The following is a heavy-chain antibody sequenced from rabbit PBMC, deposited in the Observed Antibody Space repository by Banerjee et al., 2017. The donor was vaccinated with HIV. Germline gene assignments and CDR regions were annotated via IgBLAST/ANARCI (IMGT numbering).Heavy chain of an antibody. Sequence: QSLEESGGDLVKPGASLTLTCTASGFSFSSSYWICWVRQAPGKGLEWIACIYGGSSGSTYYASWAKGRFTISKTSSTTVTLQMTSLTAADTATYFCARGLGGAAGNGNGLWGQGTLVTVS. D-gene: IGHD4-2*01. CDR2: IYGGSSGST. V-gene: IGHV1S40*01. CDR1: GFSFSSSYW. CDR3: ARGLGGAAGNGNGL. J-gene: IGHJ3*01.